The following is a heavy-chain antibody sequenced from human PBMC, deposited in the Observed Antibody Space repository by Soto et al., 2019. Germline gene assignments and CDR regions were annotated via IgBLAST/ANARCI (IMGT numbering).Heavy chain of an antibody. CDR1: GYTFTSYD. D-gene: IGHD1-7*01. CDR2: MNPNSGNT. CDR3: ARENYKSQNREPRYYMDV. V-gene: IGHV1-8*01. J-gene: IGHJ6*03. Sequence: GASVKVSCKASGYTFTSYDINWVRQATGQGLEWMGWMNPNSGNTGYAQKFQGRVTMTRNTSISTAYMELSSLRSEDTAVYYCARENYKSQNREPRYYMDVWGKGTTVTVSS.